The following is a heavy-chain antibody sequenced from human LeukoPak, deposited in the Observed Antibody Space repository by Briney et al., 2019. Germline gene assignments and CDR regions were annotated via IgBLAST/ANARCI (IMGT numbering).Heavy chain of an antibody. CDR3: AKASVVVRGVYNFDY. D-gene: IGHD3-10*01. V-gene: IGHV3-23*01. CDR1: GFTFSSYA. Sequence: GGSLRLSCAASGFTFSSYAMNWVRQAPGKGLEWISGISGSGGTTYYADSVKGRFTISRDNSKNTLYLQMNSLRAEETAVYYCAKASVVVRGVYNFDYWGQGTLVTVPS. J-gene: IGHJ4*02. CDR2: ISGSGGTT.